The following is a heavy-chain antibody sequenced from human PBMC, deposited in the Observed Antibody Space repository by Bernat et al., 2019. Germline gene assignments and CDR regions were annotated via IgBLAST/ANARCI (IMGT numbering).Heavy chain of an antibody. D-gene: IGHD3-22*01. J-gene: IGHJ6*02. Sequence: EVQLVESGGGLVQPGGSLRLSCAASGFTFSSYWMHWVRQAPGKGLVWVPRINSDGSSTSYADSVKGRFTIPRDNAKNTLYLQMNSLRAEDTAVYYCARGGMIVVVPYYYYYGMDVWGQGTTVTVSS. CDR1: GFTFSSYW. V-gene: IGHV3-74*01. CDR3: ARGGMIVVVPYYYYYGMDV. CDR2: INSDGSST.